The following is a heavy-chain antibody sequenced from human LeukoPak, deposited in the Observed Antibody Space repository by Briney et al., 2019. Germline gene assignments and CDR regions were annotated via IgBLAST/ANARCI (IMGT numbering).Heavy chain of an antibody. V-gene: IGHV1-3*01. Sequence: GASVKVSCKASGYTFTSYAMHWVRQAPGQRLEWMGWINAGNGNTKYSQKFQGRVTITRDTSASTAYMELSSLRSEDTAVYYCARGRFVWLLENNFDYWGQGTLVTVSS. CDR2: INAGNGNT. D-gene: IGHD3-22*01. CDR3: ARGRFVWLLENNFDY. J-gene: IGHJ4*02. CDR1: GYTFTSYA.